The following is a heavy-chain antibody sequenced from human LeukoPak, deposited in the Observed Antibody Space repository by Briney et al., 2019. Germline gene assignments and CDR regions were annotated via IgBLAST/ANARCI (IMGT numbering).Heavy chain of an antibody. V-gene: IGHV1-2*02. D-gene: IGHD7-27*01. Sequence: GASVKVSCKASGYTFTGYYMHWVRQAPGQGLEWMGWIIPNSGDTYYAQKFQGRVTMTRDTSISTAYMELSRIGSDDTAIYYCARDFLGPPDAFDIWGQGTVVTVSS. CDR2: IIPNSGDT. J-gene: IGHJ3*02. CDR1: GYTFTGYY. CDR3: ARDFLGPPDAFDI.